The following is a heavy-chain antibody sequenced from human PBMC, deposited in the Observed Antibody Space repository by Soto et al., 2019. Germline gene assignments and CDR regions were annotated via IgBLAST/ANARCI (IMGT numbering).Heavy chain of an antibody. CDR3: AKAKYYPRGYRYGYVYYYGMDV. CDR2: ISGSGGST. CDR1: GGTFGGFG. D-gene: IGHD5-18*01. J-gene: IGHJ6*02. V-gene: IGHV3-23*01. Sequence: PGGSMSLWWGAAGGTFGGFGVSWVRPAQGKGLEWVSAISGSGGSTYYADSVKGRFTISRDNSKNTLYLQMNSLRAEDTAVYYCAKAKYYPRGYRYGYVYYYGMDVWVQGTTVTVSS.